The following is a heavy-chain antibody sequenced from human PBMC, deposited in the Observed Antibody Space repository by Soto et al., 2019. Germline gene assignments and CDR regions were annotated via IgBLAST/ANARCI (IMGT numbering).Heavy chain of an antibody. D-gene: IGHD3-10*01. Sequence: EVQVLDSGGGLVQPGGSLRLSCAASGFTFTNYPMAWVRQAPAKGLEWVSTISGSGGSTFYADSVKGRFTISRDNAKNRLYLQMNSLRVEDTAVYYCAKRPLKFEGSYFDYWGQGTLVTVSS. CDR1: GFTFTNYP. V-gene: IGHV3-23*01. J-gene: IGHJ4*02. CDR3: AKRPLKFEGSYFDY. CDR2: ISGSGGST.